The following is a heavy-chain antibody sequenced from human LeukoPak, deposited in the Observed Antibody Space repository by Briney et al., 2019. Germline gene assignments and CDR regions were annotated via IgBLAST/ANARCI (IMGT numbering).Heavy chain of an antibody. J-gene: IGHJ4*02. CDR1: GFTFSNFA. V-gene: IGHV3-21*01. Sequence: TGGSLRLSCAASGFTFSNFAMHWVRQAPGKGLEWVSSIRSSSSYMYYADSVKGRFTISRDDAKNSLYLQMNSLRAEDTAVYYCARDFYDDYGYRYFDYWGQGTLVTVSS. CDR2: IRSSSSYM. D-gene: IGHD5-18*01. CDR3: ARDFYDDYGYRYFDY.